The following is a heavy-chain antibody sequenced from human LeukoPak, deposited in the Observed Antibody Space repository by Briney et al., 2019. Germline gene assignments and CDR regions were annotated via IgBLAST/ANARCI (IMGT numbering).Heavy chain of an antibody. Sequence: PGGSLRLSCAASGFTFSNAYMSWVRQAPGKGLEWVGRFKTRIAGGTIDYAAPVRGRFTISRDDSRNTLFLQMSSLKTDDTAVYYCAAGLGTSDFDSWGQGTLVTVSS. CDR2: FKTRIAGGTI. V-gene: IGHV3-15*01. J-gene: IGHJ4*02. CDR3: AAGLGTSDFDS. D-gene: IGHD7-27*01. CDR1: GFTFSNAY.